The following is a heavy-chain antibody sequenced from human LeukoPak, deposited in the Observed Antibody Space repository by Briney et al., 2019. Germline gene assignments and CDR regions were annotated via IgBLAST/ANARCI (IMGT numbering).Heavy chain of an antibody. CDR2: ISAYNGNT. CDR3: ARALTIFGVVPFDY. J-gene: IGHJ4*02. CDR1: GYTFTSYG. D-gene: IGHD3-3*01. Sequence: ASVKVSCKASGYTFTSYGISWVRQAPGQGLEWMGWISAYNGNTNYAQKLQGRVTMTTDTSTSTAYMELRSLRSDDTAVYYCARALTIFGVVPFDYWGQGTLVTVSS. V-gene: IGHV1-18*01.